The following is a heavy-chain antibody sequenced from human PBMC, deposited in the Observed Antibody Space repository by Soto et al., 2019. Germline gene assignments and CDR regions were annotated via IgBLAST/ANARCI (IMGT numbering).Heavy chain of an antibody. CDR3: ARDRGAFHAFDN. CDR2: INPSGGST. D-gene: IGHD4-17*01. CDR1: GYTFTSFY. Sequence: QVQLVQSGAEVKKPGASVRGSCKASGYTFTSFYMHWVRQAHGQGLEWMGVINPSGGSTTYAQNFQGRVTVTRDTSTSTVYMELNSLRSEDTAVFYCARDRGAFHAFDNGGQGTLVTVSS. V-gene: IGHV1-46*01. J-gene: IGHJ4*02.